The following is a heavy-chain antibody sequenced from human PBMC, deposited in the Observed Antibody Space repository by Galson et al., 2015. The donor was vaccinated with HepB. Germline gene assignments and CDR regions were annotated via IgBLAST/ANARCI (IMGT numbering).Heavy chain of an antibody. CDR3: AKDPFWFRGSTNGAGDY. CDR2: ISGSGGST. CDR1: GFTFSSCA. Sequence: SLRLSCAASGFTFSSCAMSWVRQAPGKGLEWVSAISGSGGSTYYADSVKGRFTISRDNSKNTLYLQMNSLRAEDTAVYYCAKDPFWFRGSTNGAGDYWGQGTLVTVSS. D-gene: IGHD2-8*01. J-gene: IGHJ4*02. V-gene: IGHV3-23*01.